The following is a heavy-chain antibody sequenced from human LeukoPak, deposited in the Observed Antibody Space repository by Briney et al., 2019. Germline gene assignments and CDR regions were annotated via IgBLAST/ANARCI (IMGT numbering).Heavy chain of an antibody. CDR3: AASVTGTTLYFFYIDV. V-gene: IGHV4-39*02. CDR1: GGSISFISSSTYY. Sequence: SETLSLTCTVSGGSISFISSSTYYWAWIRQPPGKGLEWIGSIFPGGSTFYSPSLKSRVAISVDTSENHFSLRLSSVTAADTAVYYCAASVTGTTLYFFYIDVWGKGTTVAVSS. D-gene: IGHD7-27*01. CDR2: IFPGGST. J-gene: IGHJ6*03.